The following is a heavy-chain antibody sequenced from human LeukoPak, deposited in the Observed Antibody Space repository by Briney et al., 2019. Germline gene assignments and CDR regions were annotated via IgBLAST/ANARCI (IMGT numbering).Heavy chain of an antibody. V-gene: IGHV4-4*07. CDR3: AREIVVLPATTYYYYYYMDV. J-gene: IGHJ6*03. CDR2: IFGSGST. Sequence: SETLSLTCTVSGGSISSHYWTWIRQPAGKGLEWIGRIFGSGSTNYNPSLNSRVTMSVDTSKNQFSLKLSSVTAADTAMYYCAREIVVLPATTYYYYYYMDVWGKGTTVTVSS. D-gene: IGHD2-2*01. CDR1: GGSISSHY.